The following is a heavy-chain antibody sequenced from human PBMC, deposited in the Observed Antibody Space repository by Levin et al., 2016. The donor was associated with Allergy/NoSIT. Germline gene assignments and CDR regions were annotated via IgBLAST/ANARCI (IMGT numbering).Heavy chain of an antibody. CDR3: ASLFAPSFLYYYDNSGYYVPRDY. Sequence: WIRQPPGKGLEWVANIKQDGSEKNYVDSVKGRFTISRDNAKNSLYLQMNSLRAEDTAVYYCASLFAPSFLYYYDNSGYYVPRDYWGQGTLVTVSS. CDR2: IKQDGSEK. J-gene: IGHJ4*02. D-gene: IGHD3-22*01. V-gene: IGHV3-7*03.